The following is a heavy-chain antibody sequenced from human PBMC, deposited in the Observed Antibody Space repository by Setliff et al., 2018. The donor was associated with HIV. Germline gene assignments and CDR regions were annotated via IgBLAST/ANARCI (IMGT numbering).Heavy chain of an antibody. CDR1: GGSFSGYY. J-gene: IGHJ4*02. D-gene: IGHD3-10*01. Sequence: SETLSLTCALYGGSFSGYYWSWIRQPPGKGLEWVGEINHSGSGNYNPSLTSRVTISLDTSKNQFSLKLSSVTAADTALYYCARGLQYYDSGSYSEDYWGQGTLVTVSS. V-gene: IGHV4-34*01. CDR3: ARGLQYYDSGSYSEDY. CDR2: INHSGSG.